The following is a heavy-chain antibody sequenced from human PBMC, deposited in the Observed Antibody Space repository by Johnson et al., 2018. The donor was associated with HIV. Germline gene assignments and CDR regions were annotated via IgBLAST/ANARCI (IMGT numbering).Heavy chain of an antibody. CDR2: IGTTGDT. Sequence: MQLVESGGGLVQPGGSLRLSCAASGFIFSNYDMHWVRQAAGKRLEWVSGIGTTGDTYYLDPAKGRFTISREKDKNSLYLQMNSLRAGDTAVYYCARALRTALGSPWNGGYDAFDVWGQGTMVTVSS. J-gene: IGHJ3*01. V-gene: IGHV3-13*01. CDR3: ARALRTALGSPWNGGYDAFDV. CDR1: GFIFSNYD. D-gene: IGHD1-1*01.